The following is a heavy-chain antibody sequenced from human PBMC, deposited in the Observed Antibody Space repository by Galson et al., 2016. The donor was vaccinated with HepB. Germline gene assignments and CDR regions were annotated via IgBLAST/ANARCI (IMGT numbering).Heavy chain of an antibody. Sequence: PALVKPTQTLTLTCTFSGFSLSTSGMCVSWIRQPPGKALEWLALIDWDADKYYSTSLKTRLTISKDTSKNHVVLTMTNMDPVDTATYYCARIQASYYYGMDVWGQGTTVTVSS. V-gene: IGHV2-70*01. CDR1: GFSLSTSGMC. CDR3: ARIQASYYYGMDV. CDR2: IDWDADK. J-gene: IGHJ6*02.